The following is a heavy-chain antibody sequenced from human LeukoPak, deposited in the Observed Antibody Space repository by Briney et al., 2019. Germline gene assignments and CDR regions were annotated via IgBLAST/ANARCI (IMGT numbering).Heavy chain of an antibody. Sequence: GGSLRLSCAASGFTFSSSWMSWVRQAPGKGLEWVANMKQDGSEKYYVGSVKGRFTISRDNAKNSLYLQMDSLRAEDTAVYYCAKNLYCGGGSCYPSALGMDVWGQGTTVTVSS. CDR3: AKNLYCGGGSCYPSALGMDV. D-gene: IGHD2-15*01. CDR2: MKQDGSEK. CDR1: GFTFSSSW. V-gene: IGHV3-7*03. J-gene: IGHJ6*02.